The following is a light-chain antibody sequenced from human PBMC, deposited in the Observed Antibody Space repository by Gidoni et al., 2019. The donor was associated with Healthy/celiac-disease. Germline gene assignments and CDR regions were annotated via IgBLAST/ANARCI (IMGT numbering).Light chain of an antibody. Sequence: EIVLTQSPATLSLSPGEGATLSCRASQSVSSNLAWYQQKPGQAPRLLIYDASNRATGIPARFRGSGCGTDFTLTISSLEPEDFAVYYCQRRSNWPTIFTFGPGTKVDIK. V-gene: IGKV3-11*01. CDR2: DAS. J-gene: IGKJ3*01. CDR1: QSVSSN. CDR3: QRRSNWPTIFT.